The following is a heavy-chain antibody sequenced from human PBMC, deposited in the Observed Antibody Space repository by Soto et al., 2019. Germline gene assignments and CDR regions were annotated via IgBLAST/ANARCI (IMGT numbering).Heavy chain of an antibody. V-gene: IGHV3-7*05. CDR2: IKQDGSEK. Sequence: GGSLRLSCAASRLTFSNYWMNWVRLPPGRGLEWVANIKQDGSEKYYVDSVRGRFTISRDNAKNSLYLQMNSLRAEDTALYYCARDRGYCFGGSCKDAFDMWGQGTMVTVPS. CDR1: RLTFSNYW. D-gene: IGHD2-15*01. CDR3: ARDRGYCFGGSCKDAFDM. J-gene: IGHJ3*02.